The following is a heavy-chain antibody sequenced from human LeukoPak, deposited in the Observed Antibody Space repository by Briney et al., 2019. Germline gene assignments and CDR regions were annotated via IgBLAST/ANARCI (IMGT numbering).Heavy chain of an antibody. Sequence: GGSLRLSCAASGFTFSNNWMTWVRQAPGKGLEWVASVKKDASEKYYVDSVKGRFTISRDNAKNTLYLQMNSLRAEDTAVYYCAKVSSAAAGRRSFDYWGQGTLVTVSS. D-gene: IGHD6-13*01. CDR1: GFTFSNNW. V-gene: IGHV3-7*03. CDR3: AKVSSAAAGRRSFDY. J-gene: IGHJ4*02. CDR2: VKKDASEK.